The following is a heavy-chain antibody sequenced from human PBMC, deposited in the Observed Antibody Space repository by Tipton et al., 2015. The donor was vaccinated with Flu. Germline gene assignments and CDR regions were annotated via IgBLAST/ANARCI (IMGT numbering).Heavy chain of an antibody. J-gene: IGHJ3*01. CDR3: ARDKGGGTYTFDV. Sequence: QSGAEVKKPGASVQVSCKASGYTFTSYNMHWVRQAPGQGLEWMGIIYPAGGGISYAQKFQGRVIMTRDRSTGTVHMELSSLRSDDTAMYYCARDKGGGTYTFDVWGQGTMVTVSS. V-gene: IGHV1-46*01. CDR1: GYTFTSYN. CDR2: IYPAGGGI. D-gene: IGHD1-1*01.